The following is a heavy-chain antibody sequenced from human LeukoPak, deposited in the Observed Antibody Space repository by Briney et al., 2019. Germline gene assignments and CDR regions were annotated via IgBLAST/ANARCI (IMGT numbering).Heavy chain of an antibody. CDR3: ARSRGYSYGTTFLDY. CDR2: IYYSGSI. D-gene: IGHD5-18*01. J-gene: IGHJ4*02. CDR1: GGSISTYY. Sequence: SETLSPTCTVSGGSISTYYWSWIRQPPGKGLEWIGYIYYSGSINYNPSLKSRVTISVDTSKNQFSLKLSSVTAADTAVYYCARSRGYSYGTTFLDYWGQGTLVTVSS. V-gene: IGHV4-59*08.